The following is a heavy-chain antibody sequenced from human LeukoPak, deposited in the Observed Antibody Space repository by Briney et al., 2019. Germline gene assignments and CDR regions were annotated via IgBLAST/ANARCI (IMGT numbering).Heavy chain of an antibody. Sequence: SXHNRNTTYAQKLQGRVTMTTAPSTSTAYMELRSLRSDDTAVYYCARDYYDSSGYYLHWFDPWGQGTLVTVSS. D-gene: IGHD3-22*01. CDR3: ARDYYDSSGYYLHWFDP. CDR2: SXHNRNT. V-gene: IGHV1-18*01. J-gene: IGHJ5*02.